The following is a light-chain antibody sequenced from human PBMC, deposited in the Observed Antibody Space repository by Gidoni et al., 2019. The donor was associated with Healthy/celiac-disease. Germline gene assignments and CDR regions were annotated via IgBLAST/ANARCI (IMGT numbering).Light chain of an antibody. CDR3: CSYAGSSTV. J-gene: IGLJ3*02. CDR1: SMDVGSYNL. Sequence: QSALTQPASVSGSPGQSITISRTGTSMDVGSYNLVSWYQQHPDKAPKLMIYEGSKRPSGVSNRFSGSKSGNTASLTISGLQAEDEADYYCCSYAGSSTVFGGGTKLTVL. V-gene: IGLV2-23*01. CDR2: EGS.